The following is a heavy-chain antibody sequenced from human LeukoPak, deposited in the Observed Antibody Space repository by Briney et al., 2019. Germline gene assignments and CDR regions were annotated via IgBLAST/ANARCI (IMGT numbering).Heavy chain of an antibody. Sequence: ASVKVSCKASGYTFTNYYIHWVRQAPGQGLEWMGIINPSGGSASNAQNFQGRVIMTRDTSTSTVYMELSSLRSEDTAVYYCARDSDNDSGYDYWGQGTLVTVSS. D-gene: IGHD5-12*01. J-gene: IGHJ4*02. CDR3: ARDSDNDSGYDY. V-gene: IGHV1-46*01. CDR2: INPSGGSA. CDR1: GYTFTNYY.